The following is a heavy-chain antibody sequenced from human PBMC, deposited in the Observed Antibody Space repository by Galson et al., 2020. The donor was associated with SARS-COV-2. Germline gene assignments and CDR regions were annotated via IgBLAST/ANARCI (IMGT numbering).Heavy chain of an antibody. CDR1: GFTVGDNF. Sequence: GGSLRLSCAASGFTVGDNFMTWVRQAPGKGLEWVSLIYSGGRTHYPDSVRGRFTISRDSSKNTVYLQMNSLRAEDTAVYYCARERIVDATYYNYYYGMDIWGQGTTVTGSS. CDR2: IYSGGRT. D-gene: IGHD2-15*01. CDR3: ARERIVDATYYNYYYGMDI. J-gene: IGHJ6*02. V-gene: IGHV3-53*01.